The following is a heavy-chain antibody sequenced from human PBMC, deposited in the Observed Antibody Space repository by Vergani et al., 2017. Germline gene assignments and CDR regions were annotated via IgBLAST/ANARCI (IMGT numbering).Heavy chain of an antibody. J-gene: IGHJ3*02. Sequence: QVTLKESGPVLVKPTETLTLTCTVSGFSLSNARMGVSWIRQPPGKALEWLAHIFSNDEKSYSTSLKSRLTISKDTAKSQVVLTMTNMYPVDTATYYCARISANYYDSSGPTYDAVDIWGQGTMVTVSS. CDR2: IFSNDEK. CDR3: ARISANYYDSSGPTYDAVDI. CDR1: GFSLSNARMG. V-gene: IGHV2-26*01. D-gene: IGHD3-22*01.